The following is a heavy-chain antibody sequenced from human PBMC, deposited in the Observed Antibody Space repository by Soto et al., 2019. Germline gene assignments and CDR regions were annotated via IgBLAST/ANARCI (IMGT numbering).Heavy chain of an antibody. CDR2: ISNSDDST. Sequence: EVQVLESGGGLVQPGGSLRLSCTASGFTFSNYAMSWVRQAPGKGLERVSGISNSDDSTYYADSVKGRFTISRDNSENTLHLQMNSLRAEDTAIYYCAKEQLERHFGFDYWGQGALVTVSS. J-gene: IGHJ4*02. D-gene: IGHD1-1*01. CDR1: GFTFSNYA. CDR3: AKEQLERHFGFDY. V-gene: IGHV3-23*01.